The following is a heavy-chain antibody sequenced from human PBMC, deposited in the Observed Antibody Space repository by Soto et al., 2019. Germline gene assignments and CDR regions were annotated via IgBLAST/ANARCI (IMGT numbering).Heavy chain of an antibody. CDR2: ISGSASST. D-gene: IGHD3-22*01. V-gene: IGHV3-23*01. CDR1: GLNFISYA. CDR3: AKSGKGYYDSTGYYYCYDY. J-gene: IGHJ4*02. Sequence: PGVSMRVSCAAAGLNFISYAMNWVRKAPGKGLELVASISGSASSTYYADSVKGRFTISRDNSKNTLYLQMTSLRAEDTAVYYCAKSGKGYYDSTGYYYCYDYWGQGTLVTVSS.